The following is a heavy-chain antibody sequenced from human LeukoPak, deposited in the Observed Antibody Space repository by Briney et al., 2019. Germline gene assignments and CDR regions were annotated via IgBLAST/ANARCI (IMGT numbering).Heavy chain of an antibody. V-gene: IGHV3-23*01. J-gene: IGHJ4*02. D-gene: IGHD1-7*01. CDR1: GFTFSSYM. CDR3: AKDRGNWNFQYFGY. Sequence: GGSLSFSWEASGFTFSSYMMSWVRKPAGKGLEWVSGISGSGGRRYYADSVKGRFTISRDNSKNTLYLQMNSLGAEDTAVYYCAKDRGNWNFQYFGYWGQGTLVTVSS. CDR2: ISGSGGRR.